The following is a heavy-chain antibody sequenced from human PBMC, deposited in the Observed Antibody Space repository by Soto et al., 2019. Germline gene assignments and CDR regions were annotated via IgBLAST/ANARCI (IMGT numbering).Heavy chain of an antibody. Sequence: ASETLSLTCTVSGGSISSYYWSWIRQPPGKGLEWIGYIYYSGSTNYNPSLKSRVTISVDTSKNQFSLKLSSVTAADTAVYYCARAEYSSGWYWFDPWGQGTLVTVSS. V-gene: IGHV4-59*01. CDR3: ARAEYSSGWYWFDP. CDR2: IYYSGST. D-gene: IGHD6-19*01. CDR1: GGSISSYY. J-gene: IGHJ5*02.